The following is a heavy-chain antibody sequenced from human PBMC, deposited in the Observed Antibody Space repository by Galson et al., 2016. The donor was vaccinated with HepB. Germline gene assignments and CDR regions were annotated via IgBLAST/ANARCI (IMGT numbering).Heavy chain of an antibody. D-gene: IGHD4-17*01. V-gene: IGHV1-69*01. CDR1: GGTFSNYA. J-gene: IGHJ6*02. Sequence: SCKASGGTFSNYAISWVRQAPGQGLEWMGGIIPIFGTANYAQKFQGRVTITADESTSTAYMELSSLRSEDTAVYYCAQPRTTVTTLYYYYGMDVWGQGTTVTVSS. CDR2: IIPIFGTA. CDR3: AQPRTTVTTLYYYYGMDV.